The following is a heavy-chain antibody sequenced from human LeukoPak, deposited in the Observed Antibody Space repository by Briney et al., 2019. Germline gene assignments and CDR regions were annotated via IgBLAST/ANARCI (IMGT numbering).Heavy chain of an antibody. J-gene: IGHJ4*02. D-gene: IGHD1-26*01. V-gene: IGHV1-2*02. CDR3: ARGYLVGATAFLLLGY. CDR1: GYTFTGYY. CDR2: INPNSGGT. Sequence: ASVKVSCKASGYTFTGYYMHWGRQAPGQGLEWMGWINPNSGGTNYAQKFQGRVTMTRDTSISTAYMELSRLRSDDTAVYYCARGYLVGATAFLLLGYWGQGTLVTVSS.